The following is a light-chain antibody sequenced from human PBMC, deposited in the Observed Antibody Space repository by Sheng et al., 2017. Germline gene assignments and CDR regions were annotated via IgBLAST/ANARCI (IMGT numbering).Light chain of an antibody. CDR1: EDITNF. CDR3: QQYDNVPIT. V-gene: IGKV1-33*01. CDR2: DAS. Sequence: DIQMTQSPSSLSASVGDRVTITCQASEDITNFLNWYQQRPGKAPKLLIYDASNLEGGSRSRFSGSGSGTHFTLAISSLQPEDFATYYCQQYDNVPITFGQGTRLEIK. J-gene: IGKJ5*01.